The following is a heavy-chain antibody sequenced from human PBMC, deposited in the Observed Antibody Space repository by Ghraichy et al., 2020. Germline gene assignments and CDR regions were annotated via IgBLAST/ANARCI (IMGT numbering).Heavy chain of an antibody. V-gene: IGHV4-30-2*01. CDR1: GGSISSSGYS. J-gene: IGHJ6*03. CDR2: IYHSGGT. D-gene: IGHD3-9*01. CDR3: ARASRDWVSGYFYYMDV. Sequence: SETLSLTCAVSGGSISSSGYSWTWIRQPPGKGLEWIGYIYHSGGTYYNPSLKSRVTISIDRSKNQFSLKLNSVTAADTAVYYCARASRDWVSGYFYYMDVWGKGTTFTVSS.